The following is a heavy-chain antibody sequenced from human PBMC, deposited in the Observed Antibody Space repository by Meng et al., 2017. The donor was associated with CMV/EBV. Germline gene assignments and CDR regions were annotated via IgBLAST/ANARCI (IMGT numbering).Heavy chain of an antibody. CDR3: AHRGRIAAAGTDWFDP. CDR2: IYWDDDK. D-gene: IGHD6-13*01. CDR1: GFSLSTSGVG. J-gene: IGHJ5*02. V-gene: IGHV2-5*02. Sequence: ICLKEPVTTLVKPTPTLTLTCTFSGFSLSTSGVGVGWSRQPPGKALEWLALIYWDDDKRYSPSLKSRLTITKDTSKNQVVLTMTNMDPVDTATYYCAHRGRIAAAGTDWFDPWGQGTLVTVSS.